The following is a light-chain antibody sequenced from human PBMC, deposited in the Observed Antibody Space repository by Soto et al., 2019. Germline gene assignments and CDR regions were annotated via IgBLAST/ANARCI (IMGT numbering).Light chain of an antibody. CDR1: QSISTY. Sequence: DIQMTEAPSSLSTSVGYRVTVTWRASQSISTYLNWYQQKPGKAPKLLIYAASSLQSGVPSRFSGNGSGTDFTLTLSSLQPEEFATYYCQQSYSPSLTFGQGTKVDIK. J-gene: IGKJ1*01. CDR2: AAS. CDR3: QQSYSPSLT. V-gene: IGKV1-39*01.